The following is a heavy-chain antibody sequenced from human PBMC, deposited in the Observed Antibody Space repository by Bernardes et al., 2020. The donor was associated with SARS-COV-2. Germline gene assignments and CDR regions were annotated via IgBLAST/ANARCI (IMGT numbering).Heavy chain of an antibody. V-gene: IGHV4-4*02. J-gene: IGHJ5*02. Sequence: HSGSTNYNPSLKSRVTISVDKSKNQFSLKLSSVTAADTAVYYCARPTAGSKFDPWGQGTLVTVSS. D-gene: IGHD1-26*01. CDR3: ARPTAGSKFDP. CDR2: HSGST.